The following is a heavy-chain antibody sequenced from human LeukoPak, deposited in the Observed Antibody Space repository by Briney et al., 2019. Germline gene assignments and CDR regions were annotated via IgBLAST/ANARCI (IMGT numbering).Heavy chain of an antibody. J-gene: IGHJ4*02. D-gene: IGHD4-11*01. Sequence: GGSLRLSCAASGFTFSTYAMTWVRQAPGKGLEWVSLISGSGGYTYYADSVKGRFTISRDNSKNTLYLQMNSLRAEDTAVYYCAKMTTVTTKDFDYWGQGALVTVSS. V-gene: IGHV3-23*01. CDR1: GFTFSTYA. CDR3: AKMTTVTTKDFDY. CDR2: ISGSGGYT.